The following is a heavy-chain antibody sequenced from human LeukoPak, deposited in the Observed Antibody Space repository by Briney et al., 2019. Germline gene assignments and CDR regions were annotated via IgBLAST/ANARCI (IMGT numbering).Heavy chain of an antibody. V-gene: IGHV3-74*01. CDR3: AREDSGRYSLIDY. J-gene: IGHJ4*02. D-gene: IGHD1-26*01. CDR1: GFTFSNYW. CDR2: INSDGSTT. Sequence: GGSLRLSCAASGFTFSNYWMHWVRQAPGKGLLWVSRINSDGSTTNYADSVKGRFTISRDNAKNTLSLQMNSLRAEDTAVYYCAREDSGRYSLIDYWGQGTLVTVSS.